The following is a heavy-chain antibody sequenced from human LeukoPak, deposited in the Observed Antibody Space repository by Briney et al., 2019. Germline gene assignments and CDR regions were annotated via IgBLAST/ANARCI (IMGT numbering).Heavy chain of an antibody. CDR3: AKGPYCSSTSCRRVYDAFDI. J-gene: IGHJ3*02. CDR2: ISGSGGST. Sequence: SGGSLRLSCAAPGFTFSSYAMSWVRQAPGKGLEWVSAISGSGGSTYYADSVKGRFTISRDNSKNTLYLQMNSLRAEDTAVYYCAKGPYCSSTSCRRVYDAFDIWGQGTMVTVSS. D-gene: IGHD2-2*01. CDR1: GFTFSSYA. V-gene: IGHV3-23*01.